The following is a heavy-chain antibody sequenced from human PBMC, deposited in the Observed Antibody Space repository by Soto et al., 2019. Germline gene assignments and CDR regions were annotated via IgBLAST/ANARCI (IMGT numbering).Heavy chain of an antibody. Sequence: QVQLVESGGGVVQPGRSLKLSCTASGFTFSSDGMHWVRQTPGKGLEWVAVIWYDGSNKYFADSVRGRFTISRDKSKKTLYLQLNSLRPEDTAVYYCARSHRSTWHSINDWGQGTLVTVSS. D-gene: IGHD3-3*02. J-gene: IGHJ4*02. V-gene: IGHV3-33*01. CDR1: GFTFSSDG. CDR2: IWYDGSNK. CDR3: ARSHRSTWHSIND.